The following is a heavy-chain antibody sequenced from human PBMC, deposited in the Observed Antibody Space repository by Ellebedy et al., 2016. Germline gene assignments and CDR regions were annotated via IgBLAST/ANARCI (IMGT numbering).Heavy chain of an antibody. D-gene: IGHD3-10*01. CDR1: GFTFSNYW. J-gene: IGHJ4*02. V-gene: IGHV3-7*03. CDR3: ARYGLSGTFDY. CDR2: IKPDGGET. Sequence: GESLKISCAASGFTFSNYWMSWLRQAPGKGLEWVANIKPDGGETYYVDSVKGRFTISRDNAKNSMWLQVNSLRAEDTAVYYCARYGLSGTFDYWGQGTPVTVSS.